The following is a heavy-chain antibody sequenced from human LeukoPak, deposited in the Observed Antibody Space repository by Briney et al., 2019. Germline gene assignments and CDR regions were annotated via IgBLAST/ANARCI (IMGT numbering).Heavy chain of an antibody. J-gene: IGHJ4*02. CDR1: GYSISSGYY. CDR3: ASALTVTRAFNY. CDR2: IYHSGST. V-gene: IGHV4-38-2*01. D-gene: IGHD4-17*01. Sequence: PSETLSLTCAVSGYSISSGYYWGWIRQPPGKGLEWIGSIYHSGSTYYNPSLKSRVTISVDTSKNQFSLKLSSVTAADTAVYYCASALTVTRAFNYWGQGTLVTVSS.